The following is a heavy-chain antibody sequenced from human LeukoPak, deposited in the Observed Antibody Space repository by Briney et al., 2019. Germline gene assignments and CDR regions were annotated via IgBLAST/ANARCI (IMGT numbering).Heavy chain of an antibody. Sequence: GASVKVSCKASGYTFTSYHMHWVRQAPGQGLEWMGIINPRECSTNYAQKFQGRVTMTRDMSTSTVYMELSSLRSEDTAVYYCARGGIRDSSSRSRSWYETYFDYWGQGTLVTVSS. D-gene: IGHD6-13*01. J-gene: IGHJ4*02. CDR3: ARGGIRDSSSRSRSWYETYFDY. CDR2: INPRECST. V-gene: IGHV1-46*01. CDR1: GYTFTSYH.